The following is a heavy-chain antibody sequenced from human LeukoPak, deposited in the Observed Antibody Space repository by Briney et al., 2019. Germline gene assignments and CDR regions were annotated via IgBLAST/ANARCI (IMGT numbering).Heavy chain of an antibody. Sequence: ASVKVSCKASGYTFTSYGISWVRQAPGQGLEWMGWISAYNGNTNYAQRLQGRVTMTTDTSTSTAYMELRSLRSEDTAVYYCARDLPHYGGNSVHFDYWGQGTLVTVSS. CDR3: ARDLPHYGGNSVHFDY. D-gene: IGHD4-23*01. V-gene: IGHV1-18*01. J-gene: IGHJ4*02. CDR2: ISAYNGNT. CDR1: GYTFTSYG.